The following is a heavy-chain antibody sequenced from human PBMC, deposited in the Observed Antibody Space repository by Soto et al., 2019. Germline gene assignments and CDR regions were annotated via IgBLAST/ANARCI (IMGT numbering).Heavy chain of an antibody. D-gene: IGHD6-13*01. V-gene: IGHV1-18*01. CDR1: GYTFTSYG. Sequence: QVQLVQSGAEVKKPGASVKVSCKASGYTFTSYGISWVRQAPGQGLEGMGWISAYNGNTNYAQKLQGRVTMTTDTSTGTAYMELRSLRSDDTAVYYCAREGYSSSHYYYYYGMDVWGQGTTVTVSS. J-gene: IGHJ6*02. CDR3: AREGYSSSHYYYYYGMDV. CDR2: ISAYNGNT.